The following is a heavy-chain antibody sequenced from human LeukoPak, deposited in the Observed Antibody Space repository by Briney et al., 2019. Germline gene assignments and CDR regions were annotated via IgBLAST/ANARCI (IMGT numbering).Heavy chain of an antibody. D-gene: IGHD4-17*01. CDR2: IYYSGST. J-gene: IGHJ4*02. V-gene: IGHV4-59*08. CDR3: ARHATVTTVYSAIDY. Sequence: PSETLSLTCTVSGGSISTYYWSWIRQPPGKGLEYIGYIYYSGSTYYNPSLKSRVTISVDTSKNQFSLKLSSVTAADTAMYYCARHATVTTVYSAIDYWGQGTLVTVSS. CDR1: GGSISTYY.